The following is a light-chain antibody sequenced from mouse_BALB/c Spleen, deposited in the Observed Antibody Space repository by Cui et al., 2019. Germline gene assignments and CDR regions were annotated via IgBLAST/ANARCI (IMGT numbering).Light chain of an antibody. CDR3: HQRSSYPWT. Sequence: QILLTQSPAIMSASPGETVTMTSSASSSVSYMHWNQQKPGSSPKPWIYDTSNLASGFPGRFSGSGSVTSYSLIISGMEAENAATYYCHQRSSYPWTFGGGTKLEIK. V-gene: IGKV4-69*01. J-gene: IGKJ1*01. CDR2: DTS. CDR1: SSVSY.